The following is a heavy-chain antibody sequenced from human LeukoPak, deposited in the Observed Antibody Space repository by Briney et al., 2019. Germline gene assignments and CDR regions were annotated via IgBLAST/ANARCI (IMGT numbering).Heavy chain of an antibody. J-gene: IGHJ4*02. Sequence: SQTLSLTCTVSGGSISSSNYYWGWIRQPPGKGLEWIGSIYYSGSTYYNPSLKSRVTISVDTSKNQFSLKLSSVTAADTAVYYCARYLYDILTGYYYFDYWGQGTLVTVSS. CDR2: IYYSGST. CDR3: ARYLYDILTGYYYFDY. V-gene: IGHV4-39*01. D-gene: IGHD3-9*01. CDR1: GGSISSSNYY.